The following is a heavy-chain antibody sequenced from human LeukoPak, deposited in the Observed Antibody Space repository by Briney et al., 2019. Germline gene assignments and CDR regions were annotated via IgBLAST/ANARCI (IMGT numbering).Heavy chain of an antibody. CDR2: ISYDGSTK. CDR3: AKDQEGATDY. D-gene: IGHD1-26*01. J-gene: IGHJ4*02. Sequence: GGSLRLSCAASGFTFSTYGMHWVRQAPGKGLEWVAVISYDGSTKYYAESVKGRFTISRDNSKNTLYLQMNSLRAEDTAVYYCAKDQEGATDYWGQGTLVTVSS. V-gene: IGHV3-30*18. CDR1: GFTFSTYG.